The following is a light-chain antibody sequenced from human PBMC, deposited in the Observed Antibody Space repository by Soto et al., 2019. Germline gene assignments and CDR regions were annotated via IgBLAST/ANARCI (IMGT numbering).Light chain of an antibody. CDR3: QQYSTLSGT. CDR2: DAS. J-gene: IGKJ1*01. Sequence: DIQMTQSPSTLSASVGDRVTITCRASQTITTWLAWYQQKPGKAPKLLIYDASTLESGVPSRFSGSGFGTEFSLTISSLQHDDLASYYCQQYSTLSGTFGQGTKVEIK. CDR1: QTITTW. V-gene: IGKV1-5*01.